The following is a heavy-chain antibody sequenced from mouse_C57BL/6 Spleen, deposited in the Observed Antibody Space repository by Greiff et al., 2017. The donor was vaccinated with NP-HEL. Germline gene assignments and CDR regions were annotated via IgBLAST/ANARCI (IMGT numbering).Heavy chain of an antibody. CDR2: IYPGDGDT. V-gene: IGHV1-80*01. D-gene: IGHD1-1*01. CDR1: GYAFSSYW. Sequence: QVQLKESGAELVKPGASVKISCKASGYAFSSYWMNWVKQRPGKGLEWIGQIYPGDGDTNYNGKFKGKATLTADKSSSTAYMQLSSLTSEDSAVYFCARTTVVAKGPFDYWGQGTTLTVSS. CDR3: ARTTVVAKGPFDY. J-gene: IGHJ2*01.